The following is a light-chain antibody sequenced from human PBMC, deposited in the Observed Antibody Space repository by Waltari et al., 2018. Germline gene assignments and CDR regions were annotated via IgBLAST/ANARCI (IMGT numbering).Light chain of an antibody. CDR3: QLANSFPLT. CDR1: QGINRG. V-gene: IGKV1D-12*01. Sequence: DIQMTQSPSSVSACVGDRVTLTGRAGQGINRGLAWYQLKPGTAPNLLIYSASSLQSGVPSRFSGSGSGTDVTLTISSLQSEDFATYYCQLANSFPLTFGGGTKVEIK. J-gene: IGKJ4*01. CDR2: SAS.